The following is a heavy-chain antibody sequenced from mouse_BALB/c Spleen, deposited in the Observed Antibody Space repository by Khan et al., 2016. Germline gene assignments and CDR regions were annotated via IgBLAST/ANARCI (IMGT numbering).Heavy chain of an antibody. Sequence: QVQLQQPGAELAKPGASVKMSCKASGYTFTSYWMHWVKQRPGQGLEWIGYINPSTGYTEYNQKFKDKATLTADKSSSPAYMQLSSLTSEDSAVYYCARRFGTTVVFDYWGQGTTLTVSS. J-gene: IGHJ2*01. CDR1: GYTFTSYW. D-gene: IGHD1-1*01. V-gene: IGHV1-7*01. CDR3: ARRFGTTVVFDY. CDR2: INPSTGYT.